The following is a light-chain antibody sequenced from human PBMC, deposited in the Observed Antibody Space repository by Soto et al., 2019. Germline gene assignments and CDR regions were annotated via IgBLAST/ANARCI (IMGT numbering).Light chain of an antibody. J-gene: IGKJ4*01. CDR1: QGISTN. CDR3: KQYQTLLLT. CDR2: DAS. Sequence: DIQMTQSPTSLSASVGDRVTITCQASQGISTNLNWFQQKPGKAPKLLIYDASTLETGVPSRFSGSGSGTDFSFTISSLQPEDIASYYCKQYQTLLLTFGGGTNVQIK. V-gene: IGKV1-33*01.